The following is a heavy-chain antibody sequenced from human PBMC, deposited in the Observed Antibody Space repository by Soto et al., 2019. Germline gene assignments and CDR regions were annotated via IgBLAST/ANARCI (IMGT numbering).Heavy chain of an antibody. D-gene: IGHD6-13*01. Sequence: PVGSLRLSCAASGFTFSSYAMHWVRRAPGKGLEWGAVISYDGSNKYYADSVKGRFTISRDNSKNTLYLQMNSLRAEDTAVYYCARGYTSRWSPTYYYYYYGMDVWAQGTTVTVSS. J-gene: IGHJ6*02. CDR1: GFTFSSYA. CDR3: ARGYTSRWSPTYYYYYYGMDV. V-gene: IGHV3-30-3*01. CDR2: ISYDGSNK.